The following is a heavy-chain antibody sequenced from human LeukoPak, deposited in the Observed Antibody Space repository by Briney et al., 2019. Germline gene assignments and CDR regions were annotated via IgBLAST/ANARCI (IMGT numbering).Heavy chain of an antibody. CDR1: GFTFSSYA. CDR3: VKGMTGDYWYFDL. Sequence: GGSLRLACSASGFTFSSYAMHWVRQAPGKGLEYVSVVSSNGDSTYYADSMKGRVTISRDNSKNTLYLQMSSLRAEDTAVYYCVKGMTGDYWYFDLWGRGTLVTVSS. D-gene: IGHD3-9*01. CDR2: VSSNGDST. V-gene: IGHV3-64D*09. J-gene: IGHJ2*01.